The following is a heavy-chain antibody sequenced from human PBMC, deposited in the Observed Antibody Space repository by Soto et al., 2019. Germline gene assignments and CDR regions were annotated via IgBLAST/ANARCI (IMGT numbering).Heavy chain of an antibody. V-gene: IGHV3-48*02. CDR1: GLTFSIYS. CDR3: ARDRNSGSRPDAFDI. D-gene: IGHD1-26*01. J-gene: IGHJ3*02. Sequence: GGSLRLSCAASGLTFSIYSMNWVRQAPGKGLEWVSYISSSSTTLYYADSVKGRFTISRDNAKNSLYLQMHSLRDEDTAVYYCARDRNSGSRPDAFDIWGQGTMVTVSS. CDR2: ISSSSTTL.